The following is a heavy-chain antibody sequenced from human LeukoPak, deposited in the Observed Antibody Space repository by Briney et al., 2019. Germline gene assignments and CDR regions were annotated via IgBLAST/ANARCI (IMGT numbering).Heavy chain of an antibody. CDR1: GGSISSYY. Sequence: SETLSLTCTVSGGSISSYYWSWIRQPPGKGLEWIGYIYYSGNTNYNPSLKSRVSISVDTSKNQFSLRLTSVTAADTAVYYCARNVWFGESSDAFYIWGQGTMVTVSS. J-gene: IGHJ3*02. V-gene: IGHV4-59*01. CDR2: IYYSGNT. CDR3: ARNVWFGESSDAFYI. D-gene: IGHD3-10*01.